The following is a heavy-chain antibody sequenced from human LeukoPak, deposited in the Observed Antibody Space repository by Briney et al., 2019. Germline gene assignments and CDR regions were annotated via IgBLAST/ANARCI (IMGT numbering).Heavy chain of an antibody. D-gene: IGHD1-1*01. Sequence: GESLKISCKGSGYSFTSYWIGWVRQMPGKGLEWMGIIYPGDSDTRYSPSFQGQVTISADKSISTAYLQWGSLKASDTAMYYCASTTGNPYYYYGMDVWGQGTTVTVS. V-gene: IGHV5-51*01. CDR1: GYSFTSYW. J-gene: IGHJ6*02. CDR2: IYPGDSDT. CDR3: ASTTGNPYYYYGMDV.